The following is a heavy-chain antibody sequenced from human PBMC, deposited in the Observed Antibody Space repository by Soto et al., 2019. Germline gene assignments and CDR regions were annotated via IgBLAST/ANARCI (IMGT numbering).Heavy chain of an antibody. CDR1: GVSFSGYY. D-gene: IGHD6-13*01. V-gene: IGHV4-34*01. CDR2: INHSGST. CDR3: ARPRAAAGTT. Sequence: QVQLQQWGAGLLKPSATLSLTCAVYGVSFSGYYWSWIRQPPGKGLEWIGEINHSGSTNYNPSRNSRVTISVDTSKNQFALKLSSVTAADAAVYYCARPRAAAGTTWGQGTLVTVSS. J-gene: IGHJ5*02.